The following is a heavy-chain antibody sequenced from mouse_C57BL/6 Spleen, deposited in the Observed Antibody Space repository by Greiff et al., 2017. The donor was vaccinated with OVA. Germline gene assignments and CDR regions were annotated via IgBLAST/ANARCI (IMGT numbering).Heavy chain of an antibody. J-gene: IGHJ4*01. CDR3: AKGDGEGEAMDY. Sequence: VKLQESGPGLVQPSQSLSITCTVSGFSLTSYGVHWVRQSPGKGLEWLGVIWRGGSTDYNAAFMSRLSITKDNSKSQVFFKMNSLQADDTAIYYCAKGDGEGEAMDYWGQGTSVTVSS. V-gene: IGHV2-5*01. CDR2: IWRGGST. D-gene: IGHD2-3*01. CDR1: GFSLTSYG.